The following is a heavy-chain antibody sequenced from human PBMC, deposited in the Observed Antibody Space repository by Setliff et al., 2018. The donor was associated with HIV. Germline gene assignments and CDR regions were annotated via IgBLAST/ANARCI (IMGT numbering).Heavy chain of an antibody. J-gene: IGHJ4*02. CDR1: GFTFSSYT. D-gene: IGHD5-12*01. V-gene: IGHV3-21*01. CDR3: ARDPPGSGFHLDY. Sequence: GGSLRLSCAASGFTFSSYTMNWVRQAPGKGLEWVSFISSSSYYIYYADSVKGRFTISRDNSKNTMYLQMNTLRVEDTAVYYCARDPPGSGFHLDYWGQGTPVTVSS. CDR2: ISSSSYYI.